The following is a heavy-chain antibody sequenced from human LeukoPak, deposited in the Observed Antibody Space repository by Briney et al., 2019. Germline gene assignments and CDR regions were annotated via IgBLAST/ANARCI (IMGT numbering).Heavy chain of an antibody. CDR1: GFTFDDYA. CDR3: AKGDRYYDFWSGYYVGNDAFDI. CDR2: ISWNSGSI. J-gene: IGHJ3*02. Sequence: SLRLSCAASGFTFDDYAMHWVRQAPGKGLEWVSGISWNSGSIGYADSVKGRFTISRDNAKNSLYLQMNSLRAEDTAVYYCAKGDRYYDFWSGYYVGNDAFDIWGQGTMVTVSS. V-gene: IGHV3-9*01. D-gene: IGHD3-3*01.